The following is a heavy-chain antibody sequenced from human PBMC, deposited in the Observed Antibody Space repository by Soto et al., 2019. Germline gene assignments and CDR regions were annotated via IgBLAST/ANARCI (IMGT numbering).Heavy chain of an antibody. CDR1: GFTFGDYA. D-gene: IGHD6-13*01. Sequence: GGSLRLSCTASGFTFGDYAMTWVRQAPGKGLEWVGFIRSKAYGGTTEYAASVKGRFTISRDDSKSIAYLQMNSLKTEDTAVYYCTIQPGTQQLVFYGMDVWGQGTTVTVSS. CDR2: IRSKAYGGTT. V-gene: IGHV3-49*04. CDR3: TIQPGTQQLVFYGMDV. J-gene: IGHJ6*02.